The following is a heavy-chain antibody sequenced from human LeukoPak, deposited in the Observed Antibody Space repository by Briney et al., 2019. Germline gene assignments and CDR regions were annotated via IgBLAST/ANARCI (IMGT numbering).Heavy chain of an antibody. Sequence: GGSLRLSCAASGFTFSSYAMSWVRQAPGKGLEWVSYISSSGSTIYYADSVKGRFTISRDNAKNSLYLQMNSLRAEDTAVYYCARTHSYYGMDVWGQGTTVTVSS. CDR3: ARTHSYYGMDV. CDR2: ISSSGSTI. CDR1: GFTFSSYA. V-gene: IGHV3-48*03. J-gene: IGHJ6*02.